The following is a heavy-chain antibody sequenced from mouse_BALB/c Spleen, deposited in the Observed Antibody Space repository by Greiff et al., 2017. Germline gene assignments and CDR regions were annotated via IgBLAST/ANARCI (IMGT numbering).Heavy chain of an antibody. CDR1: GLSLTSYG. CDR3: ARDGNRLRGFAY. D-gene: IGHD3-2*02. Sequence: VQLQQSGPGLVAPSQSLSITCPVSGLSLTSYGVHWVRQPPGKGLEWLGVIWAGGSTNYNSALMSRLSISKDNSKSQVFLKMNSLQTEDTAMYYCARDGNRLRGFAYWGQGTLVTVSA. V-gene: IGHV2-9*02. CDR2: IWAGGST. J-gene: IGHJ3*01.